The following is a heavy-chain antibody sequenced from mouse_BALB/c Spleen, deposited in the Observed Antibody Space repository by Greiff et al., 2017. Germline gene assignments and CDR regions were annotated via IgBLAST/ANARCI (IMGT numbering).Heavy chain of an antibody. CDR2: ISSGSSTT. J-gene: IGHJ4*01. CDR3: AGMSTGAMDY. V-gene: IGHV5-17*02. CDR1: GFTFSSFG. D-gene: IGHD2-4*01. Sequence: EVNVVESGGGLVQPGASRKLSCAASGFTFSSFGMHWVRQAPEKGLEWVAYISSGSSTTYYADTVKGGFTISRDNPTNTLFLQMTSLTSEDTAMYYCAGMSTGAMDYWGQGTSVTVSS.